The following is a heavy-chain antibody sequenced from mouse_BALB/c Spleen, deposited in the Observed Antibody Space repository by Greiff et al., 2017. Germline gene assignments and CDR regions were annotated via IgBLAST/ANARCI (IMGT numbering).Heavy chain of an antibody. D-gene: IGHD2-1*01. J-gene: IGHJ4*01. V-gene: IGHV5-6-2*01. CDR1: GFTFSSYY. CDR2: INSNGGST. CDR3: ARHGNYDYAMDY. Sequence: EVHLVESGGGLVKLGGSLKLSCAASGFTFSSYYMSWVRQTPEKRLELVAAINSNGGSTYYPDTVKGRFTISRDNAKNTLYLQMSSLKSEDTALYYCARHGNYDYAMDYWGQGTSVTVSS.